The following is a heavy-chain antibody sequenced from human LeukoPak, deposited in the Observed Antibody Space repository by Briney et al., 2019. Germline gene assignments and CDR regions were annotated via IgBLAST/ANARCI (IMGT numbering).Heavy chain of an antibody. J-gene: IGHJ6*02. Sequence: GGSLRLSCAASGFTFSSYAMSWVRQAPGKGLEWVSAISGSGGSTYYADSVKGRFTISRDNSKNTLYLQMNSLRAEDTAVYYCAKELRDYGDYLYYYGMDVWGQGTTVTVSS. D-gene: IGHD4-17*01. CDR1: GFTFSSYA. V-gene: IGHV3-23*01. CDR2: ISGSGGST. CDR3: AKELRDYGDYLYYYGMDV.